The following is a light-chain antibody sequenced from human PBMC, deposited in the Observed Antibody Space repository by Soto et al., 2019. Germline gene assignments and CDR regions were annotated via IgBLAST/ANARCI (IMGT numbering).Light chain of an antibody. CDR1: SSDVDGYNY. Sequence: QSALTQPASVSGSPGQSIAISCTGTSSDVDGYNYVSWYQQHPGKAPKLIIYDVTNRPSGVSNRFSGSKSGNTASLTISGLQAEDEADYYCSSYTSSSTYVFGTGTKVT. J-gene: IGLJ1*01. CDR2: DVT. CDR3: SSYTSSSTYV. V-gene: IGLV2-14*01.